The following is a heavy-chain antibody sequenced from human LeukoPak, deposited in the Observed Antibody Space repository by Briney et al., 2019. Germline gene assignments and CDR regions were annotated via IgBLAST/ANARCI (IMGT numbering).Heavy chain of an antibody. Sequence: SETLSLTCSVSGGSITDSYWSWIRQPPGKGLEWIGYIFYTGDTNSNPSLKSRVTVSLDTSKNQFSLRLTSVTAADTAVYYCARHPFATPFDYWGLGILVTVSS. V-gene: IGHV4-59*08. D-gene: IGHD2-15*01. CDR3: ARHPFATPFDY. J-gene: IGHJ4*02. CDR1: GGSITDSY. CDR2: IFYTGDT.